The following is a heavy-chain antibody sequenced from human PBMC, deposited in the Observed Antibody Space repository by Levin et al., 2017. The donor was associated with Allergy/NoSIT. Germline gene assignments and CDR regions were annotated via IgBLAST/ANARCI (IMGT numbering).Heavy chain of an antibody. Sequence: GGSLRLSCAASGFTFSSYAMAWVRQAPGKGLQWVSTIRPTGDRTYYADSVEGRFTISRDNSKSTVYLQMNSLRAEDTAKYYCARGTGGSGWYTVDYWGRGTLVTVSS. V-gene: IGHV3-23*01. CDR1: GFTFSSYA. CDR2: IRPTGDRT. D-gene: IGHD6-13*01. J-gene: IGHJ4*02. CDR3: ARGTGGSGWYTVDY.